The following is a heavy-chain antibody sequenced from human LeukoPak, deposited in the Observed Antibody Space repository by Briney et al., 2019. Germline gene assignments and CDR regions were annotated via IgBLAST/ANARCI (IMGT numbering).Heavy chain of an antibody. V-gene: IGHV4-34*01. CDR3: ARGRVARSGGEDY. D-gene: IGHD3-3*01. Sequence: PSETLSLTCAVYGVSLSGYYWSWIRQPPGKGLEWIGEINHSGSTNYNPSLKSRVTISVDTSKNQFSLKLSSVTAADTAVYYCARGRVARSGGEDYWGQGTLVTVSS. CDR1: GVSLSGYY. J-gene: IGHJ4*02. CDR2: INHSGST.